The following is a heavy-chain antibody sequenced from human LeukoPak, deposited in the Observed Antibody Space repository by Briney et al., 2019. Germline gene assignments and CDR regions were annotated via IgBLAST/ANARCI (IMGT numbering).Heavy chain of an antibody. CDR3: ARDLRDGYNLSFDP. D-gene: IGHD5-24*01. J-gene: IGHJ5*02. CDR1: GGSISSYY. CDR2: IYTSGST. Sequence: SETLSLTCAVSGGSISSYYWSWIRQPAGKGLEWIGRIYTSGSTNYNPSLKSRVTMSVDTSKNQFSLKLSSVTAADTAVYYCARDLRDGYNLSFDPWGQGTLVTVSS. V-gene: IGHV4-4*07.